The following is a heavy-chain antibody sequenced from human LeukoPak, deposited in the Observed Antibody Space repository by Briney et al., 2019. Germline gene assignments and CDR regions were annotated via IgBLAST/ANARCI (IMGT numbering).Heavy chain of an antibody. D-gene: IGHD5-18*01. J-gene: IGHJ4*02. CDR3: ARRGDTAMEPFDY. Sequence: SETLSLTCTVSGGSISSSSSYWGWIRQPPGKGLEWIGSIYYSGSTYYNPSLKSRVTISVDTSKNQFSLKLSSVTAADTAVYYCARRGDTAMEPFDYWGQGTLVTVSS. CDR2: IYYSGST. V-gene: IGHV4-39*01. CDR1: GGSISSSSSY.